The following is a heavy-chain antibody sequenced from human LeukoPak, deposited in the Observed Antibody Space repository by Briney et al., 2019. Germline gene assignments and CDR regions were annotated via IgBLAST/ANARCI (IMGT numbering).Heavy chain of an antibody. CDR3: VREDVDTSFDY. D-gene: IGHD5-18*01. Sequence: GGSLRLSCAASGFTVSSNYMSWVRQAPGKGLEWVSVIYSGGSTYYADSVKGRFTISRDTSKNTLYLHLNSLRAEDTAVYYCVREDVDTSFDYWGHGTLVTVSS. CDR1: GFTVSSNY. CDR2: IYSGGST. J-gene: IGHJ4*01. V-gene: IGHV3-53*01.